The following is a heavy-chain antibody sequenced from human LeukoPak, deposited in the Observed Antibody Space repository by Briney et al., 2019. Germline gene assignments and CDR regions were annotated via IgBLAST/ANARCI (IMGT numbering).Heavy chain of an antibody. D-gene: IGHD3-22*01. Sequence: PSETLSLTCAVYGGSFSGYYWSWIRQPPGKGLEWIGEIKYSGSTKYNPSLKSRVTISVDTSKNQFSLKLSSVTAADTAVCYCARAGDSSGYNDYWGQGTLVTVSS. J-gene: IGHJ4*02. CDR1: GGSFSGYY. CDR2: IKYSGST. CDR3: ARAGDSSGYNDY. V-gene: IGHV4-34*01.